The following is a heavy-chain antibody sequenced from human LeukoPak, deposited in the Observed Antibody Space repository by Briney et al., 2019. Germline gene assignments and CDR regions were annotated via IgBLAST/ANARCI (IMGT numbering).Heavy chain of an antibody. CDR2: IHSGGST. CDR1: GFTFSSYG. V-gene: IGHV3-66*02. J-gene: IGHJ4*02. D-gene: IGHD1-26*01. Sequence: PGGALRLSCAASGFTFSSYGMSWVRQAPGKGLEWVSVIHSGGSTYYADSVKGRFTISRDNSKNTLYLQMNSLRGEDTAVYYCAKDSLRERIVGSTTRGVNDYWGQGTLVTVSS. CDR3: AKDSLRERIVGSTTRGVNDY.